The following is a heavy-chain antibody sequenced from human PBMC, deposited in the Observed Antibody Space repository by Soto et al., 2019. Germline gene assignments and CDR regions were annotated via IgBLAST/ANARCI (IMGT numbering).Heavy chain of an antibody. D-gene: IGHD1-1*01. CDR1: GGSISSYY. Sequence: PSETLSLTCTVSGGSISSYYWSWIRQPAGKGLEWIGRIYTSGSTNYNPSLKSRVTMSVDTSKNQFSLKLSSVTAADTAAYYCARAPPGRKPGTWFDPWGQGTLVTVSS. V-gene: IGHV4-4*07. CDR2: IYTSGST. J-gene: IGHJ5*02. CDR3: ARAPPGRKPGTWFDP.